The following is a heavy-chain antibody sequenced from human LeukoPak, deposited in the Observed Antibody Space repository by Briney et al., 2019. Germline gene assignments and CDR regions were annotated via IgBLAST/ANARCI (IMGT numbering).Heavy chain of an antibody. V-gene: IGHV3-74*01. CDR1: GFTFSSYW. Sequence: PGGSLRLSCAASGFTFSSYWLHWVRQAPGKGLVWVSRINSDGSSTSYADSVKGRFTISRDNAKNTLYLQMNSLRAEDTAVYYCARDIEWFGDVDDYWGQGTLVTVSS. J-gene: IGHJ4*02. CDR3: ARDIEWFGDVDDY. D-gene: IGHD3-10*01. CDR2: INSDGSST.